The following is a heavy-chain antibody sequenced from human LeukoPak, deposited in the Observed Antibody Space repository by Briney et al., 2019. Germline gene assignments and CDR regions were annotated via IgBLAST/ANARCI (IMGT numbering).Heavy chain of an antibody. CDR3: ATLYSSGPKYYGMDV. V-gene: IGHV1-24*01. D-gene: IGHD6-19*01. J-gene: IGHJ6*02. CDR1: GYTLTELS. Sequence: GASVKVSCKVSGYTLTELSMHWVRQAPGKGLEWMGGFDPEDGETICAQKFQGRVTMTEDTSTDTAYMELSSLRSEDTAVYYCATLYSSGPKYYGMDVWGQGTTVTVSS. CDR2: FDPEDGET.